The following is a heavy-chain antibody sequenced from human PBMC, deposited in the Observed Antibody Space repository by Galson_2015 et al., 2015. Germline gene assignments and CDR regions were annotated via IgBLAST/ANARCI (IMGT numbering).Heavy chain of an antibody. D-gene: IGHD2-2*01. J-gene: IGHJ5*02. CDR1: GYTFTIYG. Sequence: SVKVSCKASGYTFTIYGITWVRQAPGQGLEWVGWISPSNGNTNYAQKFQGRLTMTTDTSTTTAYMELNSLRSDDTAVYYCTRDQGAYTSPSFRWFDPWGQGAPVTVSS. V-gene: IGHV1-18*01. CDR3: TRDQGAYTSPSFRWFDP. CDR2: ISPSNGNT.